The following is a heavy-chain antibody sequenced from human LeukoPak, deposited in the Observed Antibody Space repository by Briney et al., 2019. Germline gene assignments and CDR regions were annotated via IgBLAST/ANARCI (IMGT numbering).Heavy chain of an antibody. Sequence: PGGSLRLSCAASGFTFDDYAVHWVRQAPGKGLEWVSLISWDGGSTYYADSVKGRFTISRDNSKNSLYLQMNSLRAEDTALYYCAKGTLGDYRAGPDYWGRGTLVTVSS. V-gene: IGHV3-43D*03. D-gene: IGHD4-17*01. CDR3: AKGTLGDYRAGPDY. J-gene: IGHJ4*02. CDR2: ISWDGGST. CDR1: GFTFDDYA.